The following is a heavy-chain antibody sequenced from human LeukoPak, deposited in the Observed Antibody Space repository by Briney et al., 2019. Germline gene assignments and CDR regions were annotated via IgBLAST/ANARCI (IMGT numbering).Heavy chain of an antibody. Sequence: SETLSLTCTVSGYSISSGYYWGWIRQPPGKGLEWIGSIYHSGSTYYNPSLKSRVTISVDTSKNQFSLKLSSVTAADTAVYYCARDGYYDSSGYSSFDYWGQGTLVTVSS. V-gene: IGHV4-38-2*02. CDR3: ARDGYYDSSGYSSFDY. CDR2: IYHSGST. CDR1: GYSISSGYY. J-gene: IGHJ4*02. D-gene: IGHD3-22*01.